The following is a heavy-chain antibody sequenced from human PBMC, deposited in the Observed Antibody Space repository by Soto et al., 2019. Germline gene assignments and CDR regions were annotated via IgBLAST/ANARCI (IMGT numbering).Heavy chain of an antibody. D-gene: IGHD3-16*01. CDR2: INHSGST. Sequence: PSETLSLTCAVYGGSFSGYYWSWIRQPPGKGLEWIGEINHSGSTNYNPSLKSRVTMTADTSTRTVYMNLRGLKSDDTAVYYCARGGYYDNSWGKLSHYGLDVWGQGTSVTVSS. CDR1: GGSFSGYY. CDR3: ARGGYYDNSWGKLSHYGLDV. J-gene: IGHJ6*02. V-gene: IGHV4-34*01.